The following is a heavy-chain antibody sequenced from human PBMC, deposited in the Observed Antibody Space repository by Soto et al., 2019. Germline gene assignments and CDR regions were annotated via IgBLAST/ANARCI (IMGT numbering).Heavy chain of an antibody. D-gene: IGHD1-26*01. CDR1: GFTVSSNY. V-gene: IGHV3-66*01. Sequence: GGSLRLSCAASGFTVSSNYMSWVRQAPGTGLEWVSVIYSGGSTYYADSVKGRFTISRDNSKNTLYRQMNSLRAEDTAVYYCARDGEAGSGYYYYGIDVWARGTTVTVSS. CDR2: IYSGGST. J-gene: IGHJ6*02. CDR3: ARDGEAGSGYYYYGIDV.